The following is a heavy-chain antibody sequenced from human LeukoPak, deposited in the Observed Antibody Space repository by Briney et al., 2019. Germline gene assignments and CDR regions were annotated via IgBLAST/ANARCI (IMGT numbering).Heavy chain of an antibody. CDR3: TFAYYDFWSGYPHRLDY. Sequence: SVKVSCKASGGTFSSYAISWVRQAPGQGLEWMGRIFPIFGTANYAQKFQGRVTLTADKSTSTAYMELSSLRSEDTAVYYCTFAYYDFWSGYPHRLDYWGQGTLVTVSS. CDR2: IFPIFGTA. V-gene: IGHV1-69*06. J-gene: IGHJ4*02. CDR1: GGTFSSYA. D-gene: IGHD3-3*01.